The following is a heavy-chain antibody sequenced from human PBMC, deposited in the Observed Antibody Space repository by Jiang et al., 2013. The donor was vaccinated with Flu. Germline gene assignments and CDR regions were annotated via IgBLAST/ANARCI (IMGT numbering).Heavy chain of an antibody. CDR1: GFIFDDYA. J-gene: IGHJ6*02. Sequence: VQLVESGGGVVQPGGSLRLSCAASGFIFDDYAMHWVRQFPGKGLQWVSLISGDGDRTYYADSVKGRFTISRDDSSNSLYLQMNSLRVDDSALYFCAKALPFYYYFYGVDLWGQGTTVTVSS. CDR2: ISGDGDRT. CDR3: AKALPFYYYFYGVDL. V-gene: IGHV3-43*02.